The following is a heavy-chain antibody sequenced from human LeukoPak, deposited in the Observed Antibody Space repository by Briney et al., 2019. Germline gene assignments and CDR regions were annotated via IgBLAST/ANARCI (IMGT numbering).Heavy chain of an antibody. CDR3: AKGFLVSCSGTMCYPFDH. J-gene: IGHJ4*02. CDR1: GFTSSNYA. CDR2: IVGSGGNT. Sequence: GRSLRLSSAAYGFTSSNYAMNWVRQTPGKGLEWVSSIVGSGGNTYHAESVKGRSTISRDNSENTVYMQMDSLRAEDTAVYYCAKGFLVSCSGTMCYPFDHWGQGTPVTVSS. D-gene: IGHD3-10*02. V-gene: IGHV3-23*01.